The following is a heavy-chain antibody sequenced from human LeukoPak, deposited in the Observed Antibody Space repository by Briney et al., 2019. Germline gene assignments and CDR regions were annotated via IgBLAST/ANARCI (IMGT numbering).Heavy chain of an antibody. J-gene: IGHJ6*02. CDR1: GFTVSSNY. CDR2: IYSGGST. D-gene: IGHD3-10*01. V-gene: IGHV3-66*01. Sequence: GGSLRLSCAASGFTVSSNYMSWVRQAPGKGLEWVSVIYSGGSTYYADSVKGRFTISRDNSKNTLYLQMNSLRAEDTAVYYCARDWITMVRGVIVHCGMDVWGQGTTVTVSS. CDR3: ARDWITMVRGVIVHCGMDV.